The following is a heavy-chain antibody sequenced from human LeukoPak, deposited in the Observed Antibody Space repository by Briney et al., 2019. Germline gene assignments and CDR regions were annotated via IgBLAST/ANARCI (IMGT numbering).Heavy chain of an antibody. J-gene: IGHJ3*02. CDR1: RVSLYSSTFY. V-gene: IGHV4-39*01. CDR2: IYYNENT. Sequence: SETLSLTRSLSRVSLYSSTFYWAWTRQPPGKGLEFIGSIYYNENTYHNPSLRSRLTISVDTSTNHFSLRLTSVTAADTAIYYCARQLAAGNDAFDIWGQGTVVTVSS. D-gene: IGHD2-15*01. CDR3: ARQLAAGNDAFDI.